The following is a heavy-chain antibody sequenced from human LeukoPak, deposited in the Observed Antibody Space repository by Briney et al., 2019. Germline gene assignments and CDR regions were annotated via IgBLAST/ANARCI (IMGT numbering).Heavy chain of an antibody. V-gene: IGHV3-23*01. CDR1: GFTFGSYG. Sequence: GGSLRLSCAASGFTFGSYGMFWVRQAPGKGLDWVSSISGSSDNTYYADSVKGRFTISRDNSMNTLYLQMNSLRAEDTAIYYCAKDRRRDDVLTGSFSDWGQGTLVTVSS. D-gene: IGHD3-9*01. CDR3: AKDRRRDDVLTGSFSD. J-gene: IGHJ4*02. CDR2: ISGSSDNT.